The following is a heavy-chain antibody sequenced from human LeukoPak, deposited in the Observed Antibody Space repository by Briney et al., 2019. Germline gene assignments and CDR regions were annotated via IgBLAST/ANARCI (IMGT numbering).Heavy chain of an antibody. CDR3: ARGSRGYSSSWYRVAGFDY. D-gene: IGHD6-13*01. CDR1: GGSISSYY. J-gene: IGHJ4*02. CDR2: IYYSGST. V-gene: IGHV4-59*01. Sequence: PSETLSLTCTVSGGSISSYYWSWIRQPPGKGLEWIGYIYYSGSTNYNPSLKSRVTISVDTSKNQFSLKLSSVTAADTAVYYCARGSRGYSSSWYRVAGFDYWGQGTLVTVSS.